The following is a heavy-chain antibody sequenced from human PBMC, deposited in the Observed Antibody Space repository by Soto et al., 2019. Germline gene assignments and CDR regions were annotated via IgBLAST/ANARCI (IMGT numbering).Heavy chain of an antibody. CDR3: LRDHDLPDNGLDH. CDR1: GFRFSNYG. D-gene: IGHD1-1*01. CDR2: IVADGTGL. J-gene: IGHJ4*02. Sequence: QVQLVESGGGVVQPGRSLRLSCAASGFRFSNYGMHWVRQAPGKGLEWLAVIVADGTGLHYADSVRGRFTISRDNSKNTLYLQLNILGPDDSAIYLCLRDHDLPDNGLDHLGQGTLVTVSS. V-gene: IGHV3-33*01.